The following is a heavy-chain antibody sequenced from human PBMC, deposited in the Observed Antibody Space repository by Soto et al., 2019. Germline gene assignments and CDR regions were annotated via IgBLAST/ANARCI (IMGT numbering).Heavy chain of an antibody. CDR1: GFTFSIYW. V-gene: IGHV3-7*01. Sequence: GSLRLSCAASGFTFSIYWMSWVRQAPGKGLEWVANIKQDGSEKYYVDSVKGRFTISRDNAKNSLYLQMNSLRAEDTAVYYCARXYYYDSSGQVYYYGMDVWGQGTTVTVSS. D-gene: IGHD3-22*01. CDR2: IKQDGSEK. J-gene: IGHJ6*02. CDR3: ARXYYYDSSGQVYYYGMDV.